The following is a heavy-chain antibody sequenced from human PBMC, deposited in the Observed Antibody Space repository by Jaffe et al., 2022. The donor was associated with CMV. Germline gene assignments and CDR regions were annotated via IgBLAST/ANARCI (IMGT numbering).Heavy chain of an antibody. CDR2: ISSNGGST. V-gene: IGHV3-64D*06. CDR1: GFTFSSYA. D-gene: IGHD3-3*01. Sequence: EVQLVESGGGLVQPGGSLRLSCSASGFTFSSYAMHWVRQAPGKGLEYVSAISSNGGSTYYADSVKGRFTISRDNSKNTLYLQMSSLRAEDTAVYYCVPLRFLEWPEGYYYYYMDVWGKGTTVTVSS. J-gene: IGHJ6*03. CDR3: VPLRFLEWPEGYYYYYMDV.